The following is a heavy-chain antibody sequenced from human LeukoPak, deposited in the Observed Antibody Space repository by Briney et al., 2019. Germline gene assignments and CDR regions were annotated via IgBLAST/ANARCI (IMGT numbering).Heavy chain of an antibody. CDR2: IKQDGSEK. CDR3: ARLNTAMVVYYYYYMDV. Sequence: GGSLRLSCEASGFTFSNHWMSWVRQAPGKGLEWVANIKQDGSEKYYVDSVKGRFTISRDNAKNSLYLQMNSLRAEDTAVYYCARLNTAMVVYYYYYMDVWGKGTTVTISS. V-gene: IGHV3-7*01. CDR1: GFTFSNHW. D-gene: IGHD5-18*01. J-gene: IGHJ6*03.